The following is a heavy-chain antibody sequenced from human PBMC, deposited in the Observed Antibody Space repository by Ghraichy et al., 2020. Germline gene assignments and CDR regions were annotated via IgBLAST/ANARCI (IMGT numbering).Heavy chain of an antibody. V-gene: IGHV3-21*01. CDR3: ARDSSYHSFSEADY. CDR2: ISSDSSFI. D-gene: IGHD6-6*01. Sequence: GGSLRLSCAASGFSFSSYSMKWVRQAPGQGLEWVSSISSDSSFIYYADSVKGRFTISRDNAKNSLYLQMNSLSAADTAVYFCARDSSYHSFSEADYWGQGTLVTVSS. CDR1: GFSFSSYS. J-gene: IGHJ4*02.